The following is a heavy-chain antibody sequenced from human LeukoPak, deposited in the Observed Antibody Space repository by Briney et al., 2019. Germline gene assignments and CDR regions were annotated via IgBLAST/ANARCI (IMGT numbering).Heavy chain of an antibody. CDR2: MNPNSGNT. CDR3: ARPSYCGGDCYWSEYFQH. J-gene: IGHJ1*01. CDR1: GGTFSSYA. D-gene: IGHD2-21*02. V-gene: IGHV1-8*03. Sequence: ASVKVSCKASGGTFSSYAISWVRQAPGQGLEWMGWMNPNSGNTGYAQKFQGRVTITRNTSISTAYMELSSLRSEDTAVYYCARPSYCGGDCYWSEYFQHWGQGTLVTVSS.